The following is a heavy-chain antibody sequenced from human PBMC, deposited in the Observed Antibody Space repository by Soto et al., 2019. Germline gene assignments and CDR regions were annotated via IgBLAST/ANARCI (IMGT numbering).Heavy chain of an antibody. CDR3: ASAYSGYRDLLDY. Sequence: ASVKVSCKASGYTFTSYAMHWVRQAPGQRLEWMGWINAGNGNTKYSQKFQGRVTITRDTSASTAYMELSRLRSEDTAVYYCASAYSGYRDLLDYWGQGTLVTVSS. CDR2: INAGNGNT. CDR1: GYTFTSYA. V-gene: IGHV1-3*01. D-gene: IGHD5-12*01. J-gene: IGHJ4*02.